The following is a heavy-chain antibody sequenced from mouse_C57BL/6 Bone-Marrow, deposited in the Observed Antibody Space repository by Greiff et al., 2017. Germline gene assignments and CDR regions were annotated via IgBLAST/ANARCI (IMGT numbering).Heavy chain of an antibody. CDR1: GFTFSSYA. D-gene: IGHD1-1*01. CDR3: ARGDPYYGRDYWYFDV. Sequence: VQLVESGGGLVKPGGSLKLSCAASGFTFSSYAMSWVRQTPEKRLEWVATISDGGSYTYYPDNVKGRFTISKDNATNNLYLQMSHLKSEDTAMYDCARGDPYYGRDYWYFDVWGTGTTVTVSS. CDR2: ISDGGSYT. J-gene: IGHJ1*03. V-gene: IGHV5-4*01.